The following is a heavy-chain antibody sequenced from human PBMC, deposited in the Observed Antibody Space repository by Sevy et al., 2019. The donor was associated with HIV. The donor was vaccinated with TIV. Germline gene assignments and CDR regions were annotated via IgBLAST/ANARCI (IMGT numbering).Heavy chain of an antibody. J-gene: IGHJ5*02. D-gene: IGHD1-26*01. CDR1: GYSFASYG. Sequence: ASVKVSCKASGYSFASYGISWVRQAPGQGLEWMVWVTPYNGNKKYAEKLQGRVSMTTDTSTSTGYMELRSLRSDDTAVYYCARCLGGLRPWEYNWFDPWGQGTLVTVSS. V-gene: IGHV1-18*01. CDR3: ARCLGGLRPWEYNWFDP. CDR2: VTPYNGNK.